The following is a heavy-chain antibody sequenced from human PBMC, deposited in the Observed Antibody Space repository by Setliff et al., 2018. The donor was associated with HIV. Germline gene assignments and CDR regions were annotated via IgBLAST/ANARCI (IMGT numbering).Heavy chain of an antibody. D-gene: IGHD1-1*01. CDR2: IHTSGRT. CDR3: SRAAYDAVDWLDP. J-gene: IGHJ5*02. V-gene: IGHV4-4*08. CDR1: SESIVSYY. Sequence: SETLSLTCAVSSESIVSYYWIWIRQPPGRGLEWIGYIHTSGRTKYNPSLKSRLTILVDTSKKQFSLRLTSVTAADTAVYYCSRAAYDAVDWLDPWGQGTLVTVSS.